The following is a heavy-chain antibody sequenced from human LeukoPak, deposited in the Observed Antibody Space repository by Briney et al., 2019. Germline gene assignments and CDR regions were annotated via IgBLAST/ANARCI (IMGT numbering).Heavy chain of an antibody. D-gene: IGHD2-15*01. V-gene: IGHV3-7*03. CDR2: IKEDGTRK. CDR3: ARPIPLLEYFQH. Sequence: PGGSLRLSCAASGFTFSSHWMTWVRQAPGKGLEWVANIKEDGTRKNYVDSVKGRFTISRDNSKNTLYLQMNSLRAEDTAVYYCARPIPLLEYFQHWGQGTLVTVSP. J-gene: IGHJ1*01. CDR1: GFTFSSHW.